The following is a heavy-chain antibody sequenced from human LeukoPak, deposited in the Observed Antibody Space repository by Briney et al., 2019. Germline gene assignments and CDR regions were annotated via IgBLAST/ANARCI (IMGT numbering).Heavy chain of an antibody. CDR2: ISWNSGSI. D-gene: IGHD5-18*01. V-gene: IGHV3-9*01. CDR3: AKDIKAAMVNYFDY. Sequence: PGRSLRLSCAASGFTFDDYAMHWVRQAPGKGLEGVSGISWNSGSIGYADSVKGRFTISRDNAKNSLYLQMNSLRAEDTALSYCAKDIKAAMVNYFDYWGQGTLVTVSS. CDR1: GFTFDDYA. J-gene: IGHJ4*02.